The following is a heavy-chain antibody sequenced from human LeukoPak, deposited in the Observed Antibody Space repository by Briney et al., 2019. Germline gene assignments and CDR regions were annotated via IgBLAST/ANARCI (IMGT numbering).Heavy chain of an antibody. CDR2: IYYSGST. J-gene: IGHJ4*02. D-gene: IGHD3-22*01. Sequence: PSETLSLTCTVSGGSISSYYWSWIRQPPGKGLEWIGYIYYSGSTNYNPSLKGRVTISVDTSKNQLSLKLSSVTAADTAVYYCARGAYDSSGYYVDYWGQGTLVTVSS. CDR1: GGSISSYY. V-gene: IGHV4-59*01. CDR3: ARGAYDSSGYYVDY.